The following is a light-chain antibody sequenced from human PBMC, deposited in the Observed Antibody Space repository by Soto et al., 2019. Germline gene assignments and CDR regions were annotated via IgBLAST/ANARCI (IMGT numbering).Light chain of an antibody. V-gene: IGLV2-14*01. CDR3: SSVTSSSTLV. J-gene: IGLJ2*01. CDR2: GVS. CDR1: SSDVGGYNY. Sequence: QSVLTQPASVSGSPGQSITISCAGTSSDVGGYNYVSWYQQHPGKAPKLMIYGVSNRPSGFSNRLSGSKSGNTATLTISGLQAQDVAAYYCSSVTSSSTLVFGGGTKVTVL.